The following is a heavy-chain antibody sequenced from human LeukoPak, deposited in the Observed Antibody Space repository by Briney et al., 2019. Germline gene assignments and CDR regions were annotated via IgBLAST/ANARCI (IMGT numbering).Heavy chain of an antibody. V-gene: IGHV1-69*13. CDR3: ARDPPRPEYHWFDP. J-gene: IGHJ5*02. CDR1: GGTLSNFA. Sequence: SVKVSCRASGGTLSNFAISWVRQAPGQGLEWMGGIIPFSGTPDYAQKFQGRVTITADDSANTVYMELSSLRSEDTAVYYCARDPPRPEYHWFDPWGQGTQVTVPS. D-gene: IGHD2-2*01. CDR2: IIPFSGTP.